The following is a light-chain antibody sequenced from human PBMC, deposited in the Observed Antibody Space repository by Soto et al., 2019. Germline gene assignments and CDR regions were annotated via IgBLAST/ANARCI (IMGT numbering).Light chain of an antibody. CDR2: DVS. J-gene: IGKJ1*01. CDR1: QSVSSNY. CDR3: QQRSNWPQT. Sequence: DIVLTQSPGTLSLSPGERATLSCRSSQSVSSNYLAWYQQKPDQAPRLVIYDVSGRATGIPDRFSGSGSGTDFTLTISRLEPEDFAVYYCQQRSNWPQTFGQGTTVEIK. V-gene: IGKV3D-20*02.